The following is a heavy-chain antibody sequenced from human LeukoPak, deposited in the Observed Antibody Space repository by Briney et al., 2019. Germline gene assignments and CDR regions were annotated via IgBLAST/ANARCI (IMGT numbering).Heavy chain of an antibody. J-gene: IGHJ4*02. CDR3: ARFSGSSWYRVFDY. D-gene: IGHD6-13*01. V-gene: IGHV4-59*01. Sequence: SETLSLTCSVSGDSISGYYWSWLRQPPGKGLEWIGYIYYSGITNYNPSLKSRVTISVDTSKNQFSLKLSSVTAADTAVYYCARFSGSSWYRVFDYWGQGTLVTVSS. CDR2: IYYSGIT. CDR1: GDSISGYY.